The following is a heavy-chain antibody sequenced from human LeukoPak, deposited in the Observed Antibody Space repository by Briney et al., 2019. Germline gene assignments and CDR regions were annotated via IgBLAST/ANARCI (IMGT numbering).Heavy chain of an antibody. CDR1: GDSISSGSYY. CDR2: IYTSGST. V-gene: IGHV4-61*02. CDR3: ARDLYGDYVDY. J-gene: IGHJ4*02. Sequence: SETLSLTCTVSGDSISSGSYYWSWIRQPAGKGLEWIGRIYTSGSTNYNPSLKSRVTISVDTSKNQFSLKLSSVTAADTAVYYCARDLYGDYVDYWGQGTLVTVSS. D-gene: IGHD4-17*01.